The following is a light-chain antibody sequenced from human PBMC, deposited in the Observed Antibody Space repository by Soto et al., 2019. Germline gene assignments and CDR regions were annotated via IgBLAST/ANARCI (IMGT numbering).Light chain of an antibody. J-gene: IGLJ2*01. V-gene: IGLV2-14*01. CDR1: SSDIGTYRY. CDR2: EVS. Sequence: QSLLTHPASLSGSPGQSITISCTGTSSDIGTYRYVSWYQHHPGKAPKLLISEVSNRPSGISTRFSGSKSGNTASLTISGLQAEDEADYYCSSYRYSSTPLIFGGGTKVTVL. CDR3: SSYRYSSTPLI.